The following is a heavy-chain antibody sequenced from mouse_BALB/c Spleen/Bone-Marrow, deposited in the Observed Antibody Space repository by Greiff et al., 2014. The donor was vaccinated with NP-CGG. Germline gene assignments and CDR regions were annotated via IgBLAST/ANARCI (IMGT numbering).Heavy chain of an antibody. CDR1: GFSLTSYG. V-gene: IGHV2-9*02. CDR2: IWAGGST. J-gene: IGHJ2*01. D-gene: IGHD2-10*02. Sequence: VQLVESGPGLVAPSQSLSITCTVSGFSLTSYGVHWVRQPPGKGLERLGEIWAGGSTNYNPALMSRLSISKDNSKSQVFLEMNSLQTDDTAIYYCAREKYGNDHWGQGTTLTVSS. CDR3: AREKYGNDH.